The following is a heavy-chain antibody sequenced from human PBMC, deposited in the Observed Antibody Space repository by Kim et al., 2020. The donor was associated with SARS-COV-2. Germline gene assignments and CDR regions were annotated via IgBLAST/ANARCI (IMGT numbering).Heavy chain of an antibody. J-gene: IGHJ3*02. CDR2: ISYDGSNK. CDR3: ANGYCSSTSCYLGYRDAFDI. Sequence: GGSLKLSCAASGFTFSSYGMHWVRQAPGKGLEWVAVISYDGSNKYYADSVKGRFTISRDNSKNTLYLQMNSLRAEDTAVYYCANGYCSSTSCYLGYRDAFDIWGQGTMVTVSS. V-gene: IGHV3-30*18. D-gene: IGHD2-2*01. CDR1: GFTFSSYG.